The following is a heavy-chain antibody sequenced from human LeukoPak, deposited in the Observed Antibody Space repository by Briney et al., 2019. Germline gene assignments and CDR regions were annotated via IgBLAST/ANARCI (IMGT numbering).Heavy chain of an antibody. V-gene: IGHV3-23*01. CDR2: ISGSGGST. Sequence: PGGSLRLSCAASGFTFSSYAMSWVRQAPGKGLEWVSAISGSGGSTYYADSVKGRFTISRDNSKNTLYLQMNSLRAEDTAVYYCARDMRYCSSTSCYRTGYYYYGMDVWGQGTTVTVSS. D-gene: IGHD2-2*02. J-gene: IGHJ6*02. CDR1: GFTFSSYA. CDR3: ARDMRYCSSTSCYRTGYYYYGMDV.